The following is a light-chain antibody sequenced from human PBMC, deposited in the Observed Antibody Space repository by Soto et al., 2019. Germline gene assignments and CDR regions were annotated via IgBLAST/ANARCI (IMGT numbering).Light chain of an antibody. Sequence: EIVLTQSPATLSLSPGERATLSCRASQSVSSYLAWYQQKPGQAPRLLIYDASNMATGIPARFSGSGSGTDFTPTISSLEPEDFAVYYCQQRSNWLYTFGQGTKLEIK. J-gene: IGKJ2*01. V-gene: IGKV3-11*01. CDR2: DAS. CDR1: QSVSSY. CDR3: QQRSNWLYT.